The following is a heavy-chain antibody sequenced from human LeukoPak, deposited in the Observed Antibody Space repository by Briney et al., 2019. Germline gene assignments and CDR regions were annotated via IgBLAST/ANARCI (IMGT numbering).Heavy chain of an antibody. D-gene: IGHD4-17*01. CDR2: ITGSGGST. J-gene: IGHJ4*02. CDR3: AKDSAPHYGAADC. CDR1: GFIFSRYA. Sequence: GGSLRLSCTGSGFIFSRYAVSWVRQAPGKGLEWVSGITGSGGSTYYADSVKGRFTISRDNSNNTLYMQMNSLRAEDTAVYYCAKDSAPHYGAADCWGQGTLVTVSS. V-gene: IGHV3-23*01.